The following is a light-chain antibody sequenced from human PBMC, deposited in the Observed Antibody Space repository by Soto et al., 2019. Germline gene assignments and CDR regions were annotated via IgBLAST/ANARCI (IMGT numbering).Light chain of an antibody. CDR1: QSITSW. Sequence: DIQMTQSPSTLSASVGDRVTITCRASQSITSWLVWYQQRPGKAPKLLISKASSLESGVPSRFSGSGSGTEFTLSISSLQPDDFATYYCQQYNSYSRTFGQGTKVEIK. CDR3: QQYNSYSRT. CDR2: KAS. J-gene: IGKJ1*01. V-gene: IGKV1-5*03.